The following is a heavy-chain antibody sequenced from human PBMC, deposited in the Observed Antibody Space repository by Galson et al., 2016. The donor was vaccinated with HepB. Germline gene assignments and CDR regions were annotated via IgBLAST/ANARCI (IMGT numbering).Heavy chain of an antibody. Sequence: ETLSLTCTVSGGSVNSGSYYWSRIRQPPGKGLEWIGYIYYSGSTNYNPSLMSRVTLSVDTSKNQFFLKLSSVTAADTAVYYCARSARYCSGTSCYLPYFDYWGQGTLVTVSS. CDR1: GGSVNSGSYY. D-gene: IGHD2-2*01. CDR3: ARSARYCSGTSCYLPYFDY. CDR2: IYYSGST. V-gene: IGHV4-61*01. J-gene: IGHJ4*02.